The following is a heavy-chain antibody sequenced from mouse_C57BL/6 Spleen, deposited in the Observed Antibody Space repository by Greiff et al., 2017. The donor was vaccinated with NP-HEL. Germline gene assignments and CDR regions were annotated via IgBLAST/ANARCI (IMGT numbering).Heavy chain of an antibody. V-gene: IGHV1-82*01. D-gene: IGHD2-4*01. CDR1: GYAFSSSW. CDR3: ASSIYYDYTWFAY. CDR2: IYPGDGDT. Sequence: QVQLKQSGPELVKPGASVKISCKASGYAFSSSWMNWVKQRPGKGLEWIGRIYPGDGDTNYNGKFKGKATLTADKSSSTAYMQLSSLTSEDSAVYFCASSIYYDYTWFAYWGQGTLVTVSA. J-gene: IGHJ3*01.